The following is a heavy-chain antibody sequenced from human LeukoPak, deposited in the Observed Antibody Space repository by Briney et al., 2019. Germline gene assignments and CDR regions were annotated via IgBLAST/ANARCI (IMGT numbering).Heavy chain of an antibody. CDR1: GGSFGVYY. CDR2: INHSGST. J-gene: IGHJ4*02. D-gene: IGHD3-10*01. Sequence: PAETLSLTCAVYGGSFGVYYWSWIRQPPGKALEWIGEINHSGSTNYNPSLKSRVTISVDMSKNQFSLKLSSVTAADTAVYYCAGPGAGDLDYWGQGTLVTVSS. V-gene: IGHV4-34*01. CDR3: AGPGAGDLDY.